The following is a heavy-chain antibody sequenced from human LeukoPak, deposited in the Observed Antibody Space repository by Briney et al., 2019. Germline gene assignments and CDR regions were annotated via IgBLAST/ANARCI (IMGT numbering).Heavy chain of an antibody. Sequence: GESLKISCKGSGYSFPNFWIGWGRQMPGKGLEWMGILFPGDSDTRYSPSFQGQVTISADKSISTAYLQWSGLRAADTAMYYCARGMNDFGRNVDYWGQGTLVTVSS. J-gene: IGHJ4*02. D-gene: IGHD4-23*01. CDR3: ARGMNDFGRNVDY. CDR1: GYSFPNFW. V-gene: IGHV5-51*01. CDR2: LFPGDSDT.